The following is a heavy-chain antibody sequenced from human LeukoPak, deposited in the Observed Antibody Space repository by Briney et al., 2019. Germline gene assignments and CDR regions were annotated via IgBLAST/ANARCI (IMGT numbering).Heavy chain of an antibody. CDR1: GYPCTSYY. Sequence: ASVKVSCKASGYPCTSYYINWVRQAPGQGLEWMGWISAYNGDTNYAQNLQGRVTMTTDTSTDTAYMELRSLRSDDTAVYYCARDGLSYTNPNNWFDPWGQGTLVTVSS. CDR3: ARDGLSYTNPNNWFDP. D-gene: IGHD2-2*02. CDR2: ISAYNGDT. V-gene: IGHV1-18*01. J-gene: IGHJ5*02.